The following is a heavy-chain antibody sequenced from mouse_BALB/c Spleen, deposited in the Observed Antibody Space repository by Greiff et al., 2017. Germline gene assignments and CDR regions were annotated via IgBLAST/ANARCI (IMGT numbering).Heavy chain of an antibody. CDR2: ISSGGSYT. CDR3: ARQRTTATSAWFAY. J-gene: IGHJ3*01. V-gene: IGHV5-6*01. CDR1: GFTFSSYG. Sequence: EVQRVESGGDLVKPGGSLKLSCAASGFTFSSYGMSWVRQTPDKRLEWVATISSGGSYTYYPDSVKGRFTISRDNAKNTLYLQMSSLKSEDTAMYYCARQRTTATSAWFAYWGQGTLVTVSA. D-gene: IGHD1-2*01.